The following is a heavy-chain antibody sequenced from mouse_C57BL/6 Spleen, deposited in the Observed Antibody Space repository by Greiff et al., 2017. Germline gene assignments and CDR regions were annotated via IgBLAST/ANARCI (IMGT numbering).Heavy chain of an antibody. CDR2: ISSGSSTI. Sequence: EVKLMESGGGLVKPGGSLKLSCAASGFTFSDYGMHWVRQAPEKGLEWVAYISSGSSTIYYADTVKGRFTISRDNAKKTLVLQMTSLRSEDTAMYYCARPHGGMDYWGQGTSVTVSS. D-gene: IGHD1-1*01. CDR3: ARPHGGMDY. J-gene: IGHJ4*01. CDR1: GFTFSDYG. V-gene: IGHV5-17*01.